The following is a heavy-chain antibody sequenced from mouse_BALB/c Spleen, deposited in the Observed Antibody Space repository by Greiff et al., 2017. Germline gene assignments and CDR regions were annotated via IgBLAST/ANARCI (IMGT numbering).Heavy chain of an antibody. CDR2: IDPANGNT. V-gene: IGHV14-3*02. J-gene: IGHJ3*01. CDR3: ARGEVRHGFAY. D-gene: IGHD2-14*01. CDR1: GFNIKDTY. Sequence: VQLQQSGAELVKPGASVKLSCTASGFNIKDTYMHWVKQRPEQGLEWIGRIDPANGNTKYDPKFQGKATITADTSSNTAYLQLSSLTSEDSAIYYCARGEVRHGFAYWGQGTLVTVSA.